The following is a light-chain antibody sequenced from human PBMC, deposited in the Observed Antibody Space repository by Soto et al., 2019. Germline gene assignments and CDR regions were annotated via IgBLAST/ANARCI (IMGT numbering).Light chain of an antibody. CDR1: QSVSSSK. J-gene: IGKJ1*01. CDR3: QQYGSSPWT. Sequence: EIVLTQSPGTLSLSPGERVTLSCRASQSVSSSKLTWYQQKPGQAPRLLMYGAYNRATDTPDRFSGSGSGTDFTLTISRLEPEDFAVYYCQQYGSSPWTFGQGTKVEIK. V-gene: IGKV3-20*01. CDR2: GAY.